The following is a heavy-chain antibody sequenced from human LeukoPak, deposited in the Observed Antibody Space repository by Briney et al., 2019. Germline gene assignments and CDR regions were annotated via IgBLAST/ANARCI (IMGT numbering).Heavy chain of an antibody. CDR1: GFTFSSYG. CDR3: AKSLHGSGSYYNY. CDR2: MSGSGGST. D-gene: IGHD3-10*01. V-gene: IGHV3-23*01. Sequence: AGGSLRLSCAASGFTFSSYGMSWVRQAPGKGLEWVSGMSGSGGSTYYADSVKGRFTISRDNSKNTLYLQMNSLRAEDTALYYCAKSLHGSGSYYNYWGQGTLVTVSS. J-gene: IGHJ4*02.